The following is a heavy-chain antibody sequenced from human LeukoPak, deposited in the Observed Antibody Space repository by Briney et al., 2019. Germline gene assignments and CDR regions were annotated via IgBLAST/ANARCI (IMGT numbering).Heavy chain of an antibody. CDR3: ARDSGMVRGVIIYYGMDV. V-gene: IGHV3-23*01. D-gene: IGHD3-10*01. CDR2: ISAGGDST. J-gene: IGHJ6*02. Sequence: GGSLRLAWEACGLTFSKYAMGWARRAPGRGLEWVSVISAGGDSTDCADSAKGRFTVSRDNAKSSLYLQMNSLRAEDTAVYYCARDSGMVRGVIIYYGMDVWGQGSTVTVSS. CDR1: GLTFSKYA.